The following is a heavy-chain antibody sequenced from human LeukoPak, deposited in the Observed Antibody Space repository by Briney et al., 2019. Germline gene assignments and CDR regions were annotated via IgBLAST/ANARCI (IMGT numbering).Heavy chain of an antibody. CDR2: ISGSGGST. CDR1: GFTFSSYA. V-gene: IGHV3-23*01. CDR3: AKDVYYYDSSGYPLDY. J-gene: IGHJ4*02. Sequence: GGSLRLSCAASGFTFSSYAMSWVRQAPGKGLEWVSAISGSGGSTYYADSVKGRFTISRDSSKNTLYLQMNSLRAEDTAVYYCAKDVYYYDSSGYPLDYWGQGTLVTVSS. D-gene: IGHD3-22*01.